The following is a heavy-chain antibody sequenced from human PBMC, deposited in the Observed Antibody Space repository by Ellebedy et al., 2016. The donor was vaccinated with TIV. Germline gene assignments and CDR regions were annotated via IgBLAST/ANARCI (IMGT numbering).Heavy chain of an antibody. CDR3: ARDYADYVGSGYYYYVLDV. D-gene: IGHD4-17*01. Sequence: SETLSLTCAVYGGSFRGYFWSWIRQPPGKGLEWIGEINHSGNTNYNPSLKTRVTISVDTAETQLSLDLRSVTAADTAVYYCARDYADYVGSGYYYYVLDVWGQGTTVTVSS. CDR1: GGSFRGYF. V-gene: IGHV4-34*01. CDR2: INHSGNT. J-gene: IGHJ6*02.